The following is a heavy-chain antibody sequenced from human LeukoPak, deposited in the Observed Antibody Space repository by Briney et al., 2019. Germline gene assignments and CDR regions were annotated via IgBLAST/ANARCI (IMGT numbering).Heavy chain of an antibody. CDR2: ISGSGGST. V-gene: IGHV3-23*01. CDR3: AKDQSVVPAFDY. CDR1: GFTFNSYA. D-gene: IGHD2-2*01. Sequence: GGSLRLSCAASGFTFNSYAMSWVRQAPGKGLEWVSAISGSGGSTYYADSVKGRFTISRDNSKNTLYLQMNSLRAEDTAVYYCAKDQSVVPAFDYWGQGTLVTVSS. J-gene: IGHJ4*02.